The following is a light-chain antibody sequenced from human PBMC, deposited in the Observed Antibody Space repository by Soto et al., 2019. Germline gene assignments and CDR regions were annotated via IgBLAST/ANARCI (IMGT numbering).Light chain of an antibody. J-gene: IGLJ1*01. CDR3: ASWDDGLTGYV. CDR1: SSDVGSYNL. V-gene: IGLV2-14*02. CDR2: RNN. Sequence: QSVLTQLASVSGSPGQSITISCTGTSSDVGSYNLVSWYQQHPGKAPKLLIYRNNQRPSGVPDRFSGSKSGTSASLAISGLQSDDESDYYCASWDDGLTGYVFGTGTKVTVL.